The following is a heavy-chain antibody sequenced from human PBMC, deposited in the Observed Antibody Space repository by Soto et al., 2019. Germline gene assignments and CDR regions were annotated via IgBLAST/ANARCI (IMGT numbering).Heavy chain of an antibody. CDR1: GFTFTSSA. Sequence: GASLKVSCKASGFTFTSSAVQWVRQARGQRLEWIGWIIPVFGTGIYAQKFQGRVTITADKSTNTAYMELSSLRSEDTAVYFCARVGGTGGYTYGLDYWGQGTLVTVSS. CDR3: ARVGGTGGYTYGLDY. J-gene: IGHJ4*02. D-gene: IGHD5-18*01. V-gene: IGHV1-69*06. CDR2: IIPVFGTG.